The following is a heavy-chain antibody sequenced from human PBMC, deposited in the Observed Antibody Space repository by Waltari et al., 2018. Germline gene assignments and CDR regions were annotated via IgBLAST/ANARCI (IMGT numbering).Heavy chain of an antibody. J-gene: IGHJ3*01. CDR1: GFPVNSNY. Sequence: EVQLVESGGDLIQPGGSLRLSCAASGFPVNSNYLNWVRQSPGKGLEWVSVVYVTGNTDYADSVKGRFTTSRDNSKNTVYLKMDSLRVEDTAMYYCARRLVVAGTLDVFDLWGQGTRVIVSS. D-gene: IGHD2-15*01. CDR3: ARRLVVAGTLDVFDL. CDR2: VYVTGNT. V-gene: IGHV3-53*03.